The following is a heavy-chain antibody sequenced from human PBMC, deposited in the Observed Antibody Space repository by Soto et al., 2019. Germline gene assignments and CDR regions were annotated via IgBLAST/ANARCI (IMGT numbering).Heavy chain of an antibody. Sequence: SETLSLTCAVYGGSFSGYHWSWIRQPPGKGLEWIGEINHSGSTNYNPSLKSRVTISLNTSKNQFFLKLSSVTAADTAVYSCSRGRAGTYSYPGLDVWGQGTLVTVSS. V-gene: IGHV4-34*01. J-gene: IGHJ6*02. CDR2: INHSGST. CDR1: GGSFSGYH. CDR3: SRGRAGTYSYPGLDV. D-gene: IGHD1-1*01.